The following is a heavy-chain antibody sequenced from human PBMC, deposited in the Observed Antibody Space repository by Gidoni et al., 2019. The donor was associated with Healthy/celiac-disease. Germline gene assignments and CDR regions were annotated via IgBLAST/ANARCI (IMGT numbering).Heavy chain of an antibody. D-gene: IGHD3-3*01. V-gene: IGHV3-7*01. CDR3: ARGDSYYDFWSGYLPRGAFDI. J-gene: IGHJ3*02. CDR2: IKQDGSEK. Sequence: EVQLVESGGGLVQPGGSLRLSCAASGFTFSSYWMSWVCQAPGKGLEWVANIKQDGSEKYYVDSVKGRFTISRDNAKNSLYLQMNSLRAEDTAVYYCARGDSYYDFWSGYLPRGAFDIWGQGTMVTVSS. CDR1: GFTFSSYW.